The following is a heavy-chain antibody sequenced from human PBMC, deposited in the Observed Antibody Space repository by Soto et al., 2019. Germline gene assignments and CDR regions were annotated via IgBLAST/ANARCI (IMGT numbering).Heavy chain of an antibody. V-gene: IGHV4-39*01. CDR2: IYYSGST. CDR3: ARLWGYYDSSGLRYFDY. CDR1: GGSISSSSYY. J-gene: IGHJ4*02. Sequence: QLQLQESGPGLVKPSETLSLTCTVSGGSISSSSYYWGWIRQPPGKGLEWIGSIYYSGSTYYNPSLKSRVTISVDMSKKQFSLKLSSVTAADTAVYYCARLWGYYDSSGLRYFDYWGQGTLVTVSS. D-gene: IGHD3-22*01.